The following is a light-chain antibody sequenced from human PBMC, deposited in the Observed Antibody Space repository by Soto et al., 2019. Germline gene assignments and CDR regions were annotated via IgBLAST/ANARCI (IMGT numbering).Light chain of an antibody. V-gene: IGLV1-44*01. Sequence: QAVVTQPPSASATPGQRVTISCSGSSSNIGSNTVNWYQHLPGTAPKLLIYSNNQRPSGVPDRFSGSKSGTSASLAVSGLQSDDEADYYCAAWDDSLNGVVFGGGTKLTVL. CDR2: SNN. CDR3: AAWDDSLNGVV. CDR1: SSNIGSNT. J-gene: IGLJ2*01.